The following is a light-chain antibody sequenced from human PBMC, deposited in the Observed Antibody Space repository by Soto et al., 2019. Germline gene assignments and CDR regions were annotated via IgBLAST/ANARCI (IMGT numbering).Light chain of an antibody. CDR2: RNY. CDR3: AAWDDSLSGGV. V-gene: IGLV1-47*01. CDR1: SSNIGSNY. Sequence: QSVLTQPPSASGTPGQRVTISCSGSSSNIGSNYVYWYQQLPGAAPKLLIYRNYQRPSGVPDRFSGSKSGTSASLAVSGLRSEDEADYYCAAWDDSLSGGVFGTGTKLTV. J-gene: IGLJ1*01.